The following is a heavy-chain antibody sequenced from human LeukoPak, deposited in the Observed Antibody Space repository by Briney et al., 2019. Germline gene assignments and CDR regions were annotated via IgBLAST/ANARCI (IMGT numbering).Heavy chain of an antibody. J-gene: IGHJ4*02. CDR2: ISAYNGNT. Sequence: ASVKVSCKASGYTFTSYGISWVRQAPGQGLEWMGWISAYNGNTNYAQKLQGRVTMTTDTSTSTAYMELRSLRSDDTAVYYCARLDCSSTSCHGPVDYWGQGTLVTVSS. V-gene: IGHV1-18*01. CDR3: ARLDCSSTSCHGPVDY. D-gene: IGHD2-2*01. CDR1: GYTFTSYG.